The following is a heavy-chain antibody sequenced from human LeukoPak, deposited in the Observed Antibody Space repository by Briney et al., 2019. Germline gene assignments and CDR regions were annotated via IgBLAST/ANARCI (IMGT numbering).Heavy chain of an antibody. Sequence: PSETLSLTCAVYGGSFSGYYWSWIRQPPGKGLEWIGEINHSGSTNYNPSLKSRVTISVDTSKNQFSLKLSSVTAVDTAVYYCARHGFRRFDPWGQGTLVTVSS. CDR3: ARHGFRRFDP. CDR1: GGSFSGYY. CDR2: INHSGST. J-gene: IGHJ5*02. D-gene: IGHD1-14*01. V-gene: IGHV4-34*01.